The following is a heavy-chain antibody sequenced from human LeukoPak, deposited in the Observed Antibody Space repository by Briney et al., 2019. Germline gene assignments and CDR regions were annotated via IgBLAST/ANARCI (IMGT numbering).Heavy chain of an antibody. CDR3: ARQTYGMDV. V-gene: IGHV4-59*08. CDR1: GGSFSGYY. J-gene: IGHJ6*02. Sequence: ASETLSLTCAVYGGSFSGYYWSWIRQPPGKGLEWIGYIYYSGSTNYNPSLKSRVTISVDTSKNQFSLKLSSVTAADTAVYYCARQTYGMDVWGQGTTVTVSS. CDR2: IYYSGST.